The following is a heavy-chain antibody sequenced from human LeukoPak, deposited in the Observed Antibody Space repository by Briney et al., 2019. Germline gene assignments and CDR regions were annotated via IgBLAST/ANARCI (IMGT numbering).Heavy chain of an antibody. CDR3: AREGGYSSGWPFDY. Sequence: SETLSLTCAVSGGSISSYYWSWIRQPPGKGLEWIGCIYYSGSTNYNPSLKSRVTISVDTSKNQFSLKLSSVTAADTAVYYCAREGGYSSGWPFDYWGQGTLVTVSS. CDR2: IYYSGST. V-gene: IGHV4-59*01. J-gene: IGHJ4*02. D-gene: IGHD6-19*01. CDR1: GGSISSYY.